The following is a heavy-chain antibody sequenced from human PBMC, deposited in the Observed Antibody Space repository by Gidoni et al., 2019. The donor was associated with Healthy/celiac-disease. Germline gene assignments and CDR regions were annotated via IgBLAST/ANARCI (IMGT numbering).Heavy chain of an antibody. J-gene: IGHJ4*02. Sequence: QVQLVESGGGLVKPGGSLRLSCAASGFTFSDYYMSWIRQAPGKGLECVSYISSSGSTIYYADSVKGRFTISRDNAKNSLYLQMNSLRAEDTAVYYCARDLNVGAEMATMMGFDYWGQGTLVTVSS. CDR2: ISSSGSTI. V-gene: IGHV3-11*01. CDR1: GFTFSDYY. CDR3: ARDLNVGAEMATMMGFDY. D-gene: IGHD5-12*01.